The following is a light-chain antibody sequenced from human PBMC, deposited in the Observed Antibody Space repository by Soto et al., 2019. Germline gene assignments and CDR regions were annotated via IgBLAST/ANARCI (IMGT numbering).Light chain of an antibody. CDR3: SSYTSTSTRV. CDR2: EVS. V-gene: IGLV2-14*01. Sequence: QSALTQPASVSGSPGQSITISCTGTSSDVGGYNYVSWYQQHPGRAPKLIIYEVSNRPSGVSNRFSGSKSGNTASLTISGLQAEDAAAYYCSSYTSTSTRVFGGGTKLTVL. J-gene: IGLJ3*02. CDR1: SSDVGGYNY.